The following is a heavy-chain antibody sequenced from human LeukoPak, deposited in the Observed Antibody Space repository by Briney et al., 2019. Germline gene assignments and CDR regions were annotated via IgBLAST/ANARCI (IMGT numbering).Heavy chain of an antibody. Sequence: ASVKVSCKASGYTFTGYYMHWVRQAPGQGLEWMGWINPNSGGTNYAQKFQGRVTMTRDTSISTAYMELSRLRSDDTAVYYCARESQDYGDYAKWFDPWGQGTLVTVSP. V-gene: IGHV1-2*02. CDR2: INPNSGGT. D-gene: IGHD4-17*01. CDR3: ARESQDYGDYAKWFDP. J-gene: IGHJ5*02. CDR1: GYTFTGYY.